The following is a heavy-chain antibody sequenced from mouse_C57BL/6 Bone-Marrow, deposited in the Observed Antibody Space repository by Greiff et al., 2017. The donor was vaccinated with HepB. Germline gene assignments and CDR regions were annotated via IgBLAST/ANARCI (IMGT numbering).Heavy chain of an antibody. V-gene: IGHV1-61*01. CDR1: GYTFTSYW. CDR3: AREDGYYSRYFDV. CDR2: IYPSDSET. Sequence: VQLQQPGAELVRPGSSVKLSCKASGYTFTSYWMDWVKQRPGQGLEWIGNIYPSDSETHYNQKFKDKATLTVDKSSSTAYMQLSSLTSEDSAVYYCAREDGYYSRYFDVWGTGTTVTVSS. J-gene: IGHJ1*03. D-gene: IGHD2-3*01.